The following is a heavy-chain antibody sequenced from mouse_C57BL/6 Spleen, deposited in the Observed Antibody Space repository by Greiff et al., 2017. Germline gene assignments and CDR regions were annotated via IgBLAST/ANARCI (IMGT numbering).Heavy chain of an antibody. Sequence: QVQLKQSGAELVKPGASVKMSCKASGYTFTSYWITWVKQRPGQGLEWIGDIYPGSGSTNYNEKFKSKATLTVDTSSSTAYMQLSSLTSEDSAVYYCARWNYGSSPYFDYWGQGTTLTVSS. D-gene: IGHD1-1*01. V-gene: IGHV1-55*01. J-gene: IGHJ2*01. CDR1: GYTFTSYW. CDR3: ARWNYGSSPYFDY. CDR2: IYPGSGST.